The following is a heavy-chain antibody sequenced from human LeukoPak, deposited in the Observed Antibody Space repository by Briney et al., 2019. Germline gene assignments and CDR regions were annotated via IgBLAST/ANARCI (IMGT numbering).Heavy chain of an antibody. J-gene: IGHJ6*02. CDR2: MNPNSGNT. Sequence: GASVKVSCKASGYTFTSYDINWVRQATGQGLEWMGWMNPNSGNTGYALKFQGRVTMTRSTSISTAYMELSSLRSEDTAVYYCARNEMYYDFWSGYHYYYYYGMDVWGQGTTVTVSS. D-gene: IGHD3-3*01. V-gene: IGHV1-8*01. CDR1: GYTFTSYD. CDR3: ARNEMYYDFWSGYHYYYYYGMDV.